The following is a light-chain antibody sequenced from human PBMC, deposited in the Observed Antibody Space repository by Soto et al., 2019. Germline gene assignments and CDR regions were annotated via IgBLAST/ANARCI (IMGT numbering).Light chain of an antibody. CDR1: QSVSSRD. CDR2: GAS. CDR3: QQYNNWPGVT. J-gene: IGKJ1*01. V-gene: IGKV3-20*01. Sequence: EIVLTQSPGTLSLSPGERANLYCRASQSVSSRDLAWYQQKPGQAPRLLIYGASSRATGIPDRFSGSGSGTDFTLTISRLEPEDFAVYYCQQYNNWPGVTFGQGTKVDIK.